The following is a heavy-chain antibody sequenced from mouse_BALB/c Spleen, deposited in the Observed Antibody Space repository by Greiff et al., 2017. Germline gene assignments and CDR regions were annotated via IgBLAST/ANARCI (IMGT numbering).Heavy chain of an antibody. CDR2: ISSGGGST. J-gene: IGHJ4*01. V-gene: IGHV5-12-1*01. CDR3: ARGLYYAMDY. CDR1: GFTFSSYA. Sequence: EVKLVESGGGLVKPGGSLKLSCAASGFTFSSYAMSWVRQTPEKRLEWVASISSGGGSTYYPDTVKGRFTISRDNAKNTLYLQMSSLKSEDTAMYYCARGLYYAMDYWGQGTSVTVSS.